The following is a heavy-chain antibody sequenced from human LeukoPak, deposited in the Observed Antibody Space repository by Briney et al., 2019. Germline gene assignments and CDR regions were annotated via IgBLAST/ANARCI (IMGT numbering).Heavy chain of an antibody. CDR2: ISAYNGNT. V-gene: IGHV1-18*01. J-gene: IGHJ4*02. Sequence: GASVKVSCKASGYTFTSYGISWVRQAPGQGLEWMGWISAYNGNTNYAQKLQGRVTMTTDTSTSTAYMELSSLRSEDTAVYYCARVGLENVLLWFRESYTPYYFDYWGQGTLVTVSS. CDR1: GYTFTSYG. CDR3: ARVGLENVLLWFRESYTPYYFDY. D-gene: IGHD3-10*01.